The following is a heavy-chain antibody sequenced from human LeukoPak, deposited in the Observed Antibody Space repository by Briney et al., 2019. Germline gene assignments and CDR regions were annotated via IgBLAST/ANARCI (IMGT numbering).Heavy chain of an antibody. CDR1: GGSFSGYY. V-gene: IGHV4-34*01. CDR3: APRGDIEHSYGYGKWFDP. J-gene: IGHJ5*02. Sequence: SETLSLTCAVYGGSFSGYYWSWIRQPTGKGLEWIGEINHSGSTNYNASLKSRVTVSVDSSKNQFSLRLSSVTAADTAVYYCAPRGDIEHSYGYGKWFDPWGQGTRVTVSS. CDR2: INHSGST. D-gene: IGHD5-18*01.